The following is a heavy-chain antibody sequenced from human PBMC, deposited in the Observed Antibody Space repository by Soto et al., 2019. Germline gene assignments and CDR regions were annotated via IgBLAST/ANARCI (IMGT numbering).Heavy chain of an antibody. V-gene: IGHV4-39*01. CDR2: VHYNGRT. CDR1: GGSITSGDNYY. J-gene: IGHJ4*02. Sequence: QLQLQESGPGLVQPSGTLSLTCTVSGGSITSGDNYYWGWVRQPPGKGLEYIGSVHYNGRTYSNPSLKRRGTVSADTSQNQFSLKVASVNAADTAVYYWARHGSGSYYPVDSWGQGTLVTVSS. D-gene: IGHD3-10*01. CDR3: ARHGSGSYYPVDS.